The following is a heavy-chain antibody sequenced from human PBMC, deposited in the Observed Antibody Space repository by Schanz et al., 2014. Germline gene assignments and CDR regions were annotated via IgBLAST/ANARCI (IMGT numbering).Heavy chain of an antibody. V-gene: IGHV1-18*01. J-gene: IGHJ6*02. D-gene: IGHD3-10*01. Sequence: VQSVHSGTEVQKLGASVKVSCQTSGYTFTAYGINWVRQAPGQGLEWIGWISAQTGDTRYAQKMQGRVTMTRDGSSTTAFLELRSLRYDDTAVYYCARAKRFGDMDVWGQGTTVTVSS. CDR1: GYTFTAYG. CDR2: ISAQTGDT. CDR3: ARAKRFGDMDV.